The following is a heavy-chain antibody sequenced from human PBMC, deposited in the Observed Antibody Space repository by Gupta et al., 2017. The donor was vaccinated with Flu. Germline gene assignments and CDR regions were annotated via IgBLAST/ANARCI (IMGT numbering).Heavy chain of an antibody. CDR2: ISAYNGNT. CDR3: ARGGAASGWNDHPYFDY. D-gene: IGHD6-19*01. V-gene: IGHV1-18*01. J-gene: IGHJ4*02. Sequence: PGQGLEWMGWISAYNGNTNYAQKLQDRVTMTTDTSTSTAYMELRSLRSDDTAVYYCARGGAASGWNDHPYFDYWGQGTLVTVSS.